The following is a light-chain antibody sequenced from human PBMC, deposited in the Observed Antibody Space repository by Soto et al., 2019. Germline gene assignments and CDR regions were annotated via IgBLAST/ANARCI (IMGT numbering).Light chain of an antibody. V-gene: IGKV1-39*01. CDR3: QQYYSYPQT. Sequence: DVQMTQSPSSLSAFLGDRVTITCRASQSISGYLNWYQQIPGKAPKLLIYAASTLQSGVPSRFSGSGSGTDFTLTISCLQSEDFATYYCQQYYSYPQTFGQGTKVDI. CDR1: QSISGY. J-gene: IGKJ1*01. CDR2: AAS.